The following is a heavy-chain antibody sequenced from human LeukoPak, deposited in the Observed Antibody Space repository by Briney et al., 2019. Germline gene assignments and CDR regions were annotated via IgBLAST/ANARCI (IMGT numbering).Heavy chain of an antibody. J-gene: IGHJ5*02. CDR1: GGTFNNHA. CDR2: IIPILDIT. V-gene: IGHV1-69*04. Sequence: ASVTVSCKASGGTFNNHAINWVRQAPEQGLEWMGRIIPILDITNYAQKFQDRLTITADKFNNTVYMELTSLTSDDTAMYYCTKEENGFDPWGQGTLVTVSS. D-gene: IGHD2-8*01. CDR3: TKEENGFDP.